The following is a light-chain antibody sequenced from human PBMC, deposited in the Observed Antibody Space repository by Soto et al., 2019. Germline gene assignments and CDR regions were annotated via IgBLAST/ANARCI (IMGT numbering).Light chain of an antibody. J-gene: IGKJ1*01. V-gene: IGKV3-20*01. CDR1: QSVTSSY. CDR2: GAS. Sequence: EIVLMQSPGTLSLSPGERATLSCRASQSVTSSYLAWYQQKPGQAPRRLIYGASIRATGIPDRFSGSGSGTDFTLTISRLEPEDFALYFCQQYHSSPLTFGQGTKVDI. CDR3: QQYHSSPLT.